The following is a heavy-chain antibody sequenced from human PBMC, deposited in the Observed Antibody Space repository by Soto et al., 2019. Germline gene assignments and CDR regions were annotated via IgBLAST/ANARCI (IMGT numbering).Heavy chain of an antibody. J-gene: IGHJ4*02. Sequence: QVQLQESGPGLVKPSETLSLTCTVPGGSVSIGTYYWSWIRQPPGKGLEWIGFIHYSGSTNYNPSRKCRVTMSVDTSKNQFSLKLTSVNAADTAVYFCTRGGDAYKNGHWGQGTLVTVSS. CDR3: TRGGDAYKNGH. CDR2: IHYSGST. CDR1: GGSVSIGTYY. V-gene: IGHV4-61*01. D-gene: IGHD2-21*01.